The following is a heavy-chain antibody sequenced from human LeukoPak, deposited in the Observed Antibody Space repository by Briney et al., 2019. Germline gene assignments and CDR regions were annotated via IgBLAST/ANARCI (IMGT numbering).Heavy chain of an antibody. CDR1: GFTVSSDS. V-gene: IGHV3-53*01. Sequence: GGSLRLSCTVPGFTVSSDSMSWVRQAPGKGLEWVSFIYSGGSTHYSDSVKGRFTISRDNSKNTLYLQMNSLRAEDTAVYYCASRAGAYSHPYDYWGQGTLVTVSS. D-gene: IGHD4/OR15-4a*01. CDR3: ASRAGAYSHPYDY. CDR2: IYSGGST. J-gene: IGHJ4*02.